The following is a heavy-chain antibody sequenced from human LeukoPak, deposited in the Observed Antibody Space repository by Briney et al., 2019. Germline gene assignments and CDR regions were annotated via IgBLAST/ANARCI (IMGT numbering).Heavy chain of an antibody. CDR1: GGSISSYY. D-gene: IGHD2-2*01. CDR3: ARHCSSTSCYDAEYFQH. J-gene: IGHJ1*01. Sequence: SETLSLTCTVSGGSISSYYWSWIRQPAGKGLEWIGRIYTSGSTNYNPSLKSRVTMSVDTSKNQFSLKLSSVTAADTAVYYCARHCSSTSCYDAEYFQHWGQGTLVTVSS. V-gene: IGHV4-4*07. CDR2: IYTSGST.